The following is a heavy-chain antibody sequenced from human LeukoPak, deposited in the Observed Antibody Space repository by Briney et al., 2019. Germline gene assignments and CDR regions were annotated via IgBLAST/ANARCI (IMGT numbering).Heavy chain of an antibody. CDR2: ITSTGAST. D-gene: IGHD5-12*01. CDR3: ARDFVEATTRGIDN. J-gene: IGHJ4*02. V-gene: IGHV3-23*01. CDR1: GFTFSSYA. Sequence: GGSLRLSCAASGFTFSSYAMTWVRQAPGKGLEWVSTITSTGASTFYADSVKGRFTISRDNAKNSLYLQMNRLTAEDTAVYYCARDFVEATTRGIDNWGQGALVTVSS.